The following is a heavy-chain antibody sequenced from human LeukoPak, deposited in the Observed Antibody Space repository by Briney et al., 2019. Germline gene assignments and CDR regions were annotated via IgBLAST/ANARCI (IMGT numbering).Heavy chain of an antibody. CDR3: AKGPYYYDSSGYRCDY. D-gene: IGHD3-22*01. V-gene: IGHV3-23*01. J-gene: IGHJ4*02. CDR1: GFTCSSYA. CDR2: ISSDGVNT. Sequence: PGGSLRLYCAASGFTCSSYAMKWLRPAPGKGREGVSGISSDGVNTYYADYVKGRFTISRDNSKNTLYLQMNSLRAEDTAVYYCAKGPYYYDSSGYRCDYWGQGTLVTVSS.